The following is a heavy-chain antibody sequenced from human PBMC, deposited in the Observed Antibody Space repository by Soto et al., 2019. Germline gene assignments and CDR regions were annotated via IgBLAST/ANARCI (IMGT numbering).Heavy chain of an antibody. CDR2: IYHSGST. Sequence: PSETLSLTCAVSGGSISSGGYSWSWIRQPPGKGLEWIGYIYHSGSTYYNPSLKSRVTISVDRSKNQFSLKLSSVTAADTAVYYCARALYYYDSSGPVYYFDYWGQGTLVTVSS. V-gene: IGHV4-30-2*01. D-gene: IGHD3-22*01. CDR3: ARALYYYDSSGPVYYFDY. CDR1: GGSISSGGYS. J-gene: IGHJ4*02.